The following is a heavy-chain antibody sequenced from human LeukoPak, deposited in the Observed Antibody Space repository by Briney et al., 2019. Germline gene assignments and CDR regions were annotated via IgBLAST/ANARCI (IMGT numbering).Heavy chain of an antibody. CDR2: INTHASTT. Sequence: GGSLRLSCAASGFTFSTSWMHWVRQAPGKGRVWVSRINTHASTTTYAPSVKGRFAIPRDNAKNTVYLQMHSLRAEHTAAYYCARAPISGSDYWGQGTLVTVSS. D-gene: IGHD3-10*01. CDR3: ARAPISGSDY. CDR1: GFTFSTSW. V-gene: IGHV3-74*01. J-gene: IGHJ4*02.